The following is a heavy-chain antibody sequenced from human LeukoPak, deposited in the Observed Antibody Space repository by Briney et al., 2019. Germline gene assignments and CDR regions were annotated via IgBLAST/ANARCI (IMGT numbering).Heavy chain of an antibody. J-gene: IGHJ5*02. V-gene: IGHV1-18*01. CDR2: ISAYNGNT. Sequence: ASVKVSCKASGYTFTSYGISWVRQAPGQGLEWMGWISAYNGNTNYAQKLQGRVTMTTDTSTSTAYMELRSLRSDDTAVYYCARDLGCNSGSYGGGYNWFDPWGQGTLVTVSS. CDR3: ARDLGCNSGSYGGGYNWFDP. D-gene: IGHD1-26*01. CDR1: GYTFTSYG.